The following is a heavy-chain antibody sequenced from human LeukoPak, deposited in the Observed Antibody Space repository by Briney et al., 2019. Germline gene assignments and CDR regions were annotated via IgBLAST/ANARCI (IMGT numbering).Heavy chain of an antibody. V-gene: IGHV4-39*07. J-gene: IGHJ5*02. Sequence: SETLSLTCTVSGGSISSSNYYWGWIRQPPGKGLEWIGSNSGSTYYNPSLKSRVTISVDTSKNQFSLKLSSVTAADTAVYYCASYSSSPSFNWFDPWGQGTLVTVSS. CDR3: ASYSSSPSFNWFDP. CDR2: NSGST. CDR1: GGSISSSNYY. D-gene: IGHD6-19*01.